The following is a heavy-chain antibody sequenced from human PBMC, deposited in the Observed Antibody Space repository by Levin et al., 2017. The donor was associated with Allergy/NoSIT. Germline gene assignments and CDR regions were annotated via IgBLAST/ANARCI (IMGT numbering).Heavy chain of an antibody. J-gene: IGHJ4*02. CDR1: GGSISSYY. D-gene: IGHD6-13*01. CDR2: IYYSGST. Sequence: SQTLSLTCTVSGGSISSYYWSWIRQPPGKGLEWIGYIYYSGSTNYNPSLKSRVTISVDTSKNQFSLKLSSVTAADTAVYYCARVGFSSSWNFDYWGQGTLVTVSS. V-gene: IGHV4-59*01. CDR3: ARVGFSSSWNFDY.